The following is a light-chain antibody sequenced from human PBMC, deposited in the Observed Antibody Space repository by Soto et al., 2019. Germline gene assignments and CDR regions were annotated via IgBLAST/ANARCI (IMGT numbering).Light chain of an antibody. CDR2: DAS. J-gene: IGKJ4*01. CDR3: RQYNSYPLT. V-gene: IGKV1-5*01. Sequence: DLQMTPSPSTLSASVGARVTISCRASQSISNWLAWYQQKPGKAPKLLIYDASSLESGVPSRFSGSGSGTEFTLTISSLQPDDFATYYCRQYNSYPLTFCGGT. CDR1: QSISNW.